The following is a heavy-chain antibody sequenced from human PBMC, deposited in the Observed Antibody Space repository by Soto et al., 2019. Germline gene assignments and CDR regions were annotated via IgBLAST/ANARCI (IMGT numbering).Heavy chain of an antibody. CDR1: GGTFSSYA. V-gene: IGHV1-69*13. CDR3: AGGPYYDYVWGSYRYPIPFDY. J-gene: IGHJ4*02. Sequence: GASVKVSCKASGGTFSSYAISWVQQAPGQGLEWMGGIIPIFGTANYSQKFQGRVTITADESTSTAYMELSSLRSEDTAVYYCAGGPYYDYVWGSYRYPIPFDYWGQGTLVTVSS. CDR2: IIPIFGTA. D-gene: IGHD3-16*02.